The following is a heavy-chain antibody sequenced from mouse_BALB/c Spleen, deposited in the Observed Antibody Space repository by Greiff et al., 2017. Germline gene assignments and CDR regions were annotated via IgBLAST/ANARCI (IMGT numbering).Heavy chain of an antibody. CDR3: ARDYGYWYFDV. D-gene: IGHD1-1*01. J-gene: IGHJ1*01. Sequence: VHLVESGPGLVAPSQSLSITCTVSGFSLTSYGVHWVRQPPGKGLEWLGVIWAGGSTNYNSALMSRLSISKDNSKSQVFLKMNSLQTDDTAMYCCARDYGYWYFDVWGAGTTVTVSS. CDR2: IWAGGST. V-gene: IGHV2-9*02. CDR1: GFSLTSYG.